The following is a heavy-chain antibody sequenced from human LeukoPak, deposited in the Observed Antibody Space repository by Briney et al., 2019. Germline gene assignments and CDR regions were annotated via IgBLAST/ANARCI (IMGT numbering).Heavy chain of an antibody. Sequence: SVKVSCKASGGTLSSYAISRLRQAPRQALEWMGGIIPMFGTANYAQKFQGRVTITTEESTSTAYMELSSLGSEDTAMYYCARVFARGGEISGSYYYYWGQGTLVTVSS. J-gene: IGHJ4*02. CDR1: GGTLSSYA. V-gene: IGHV1-69*05. CDR3: ARVFARGGEISGSYYYY. CDR2: IIPMFGTA. D-gene: IGHD1-26*01.